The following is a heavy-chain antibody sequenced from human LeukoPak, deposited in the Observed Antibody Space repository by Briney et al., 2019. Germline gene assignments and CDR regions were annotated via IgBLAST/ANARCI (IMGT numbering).Heavy chain of an antibody. V-gene: IGHV3-7*01. CDR1: GFSFNSDW. Sequence: GGSLRLSCATSGFSFNSDWMDWVRQAPGKGLEWVANINQDGSEKNCLGSVKGRFTISRDNAQNSLYLKMNGLRVGDTAVYYCTRRLDEWGQGTLVTVSS. J-gene: IGHJ4*02. CDR2: INQDGSEK. CDR3: TRRLDE. D-gene: IGHD3-16*01.